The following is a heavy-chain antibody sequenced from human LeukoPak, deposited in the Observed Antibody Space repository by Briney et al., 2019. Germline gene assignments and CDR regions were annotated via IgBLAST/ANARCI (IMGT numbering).Heavy chain of an antibody. CDR3: ARNRVVGAPNSDY. Sequence: SETLSLTCTVSGGSISSYYWTWIRQPPGKGLEWLGYIYYSGSTNYNPSLKSRVTISLDTSKNQFSLRLTSVTAADTAVYYCARNRVVGAPNSDYWAREPWSPSPQ. D-gene: IGHD1-26*01. CDR2: IYYSGST. J-gene: IGHJ4*02. CDR1: GGSISSYY. V-gene: IGHV4-59*01.